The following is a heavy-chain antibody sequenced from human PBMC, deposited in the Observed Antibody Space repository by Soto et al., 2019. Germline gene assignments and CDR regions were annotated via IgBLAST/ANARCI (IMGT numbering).Heavy chain of an antibody. Sequence: ASVKVSCKASGASFSSHSISWLRQAPGQGLEWMGGIIPISDTTRFSQNFQDRVTITADKSTTTAYMELSRLRSEDTAVYYCATILGGIFTYWGQGSLVTVSS. V-gene: IGHV1-69*06. CDR1: GASFSSHS. CDR2: IIPISDTT. CDR3: ATILGGIFTY. J-gene: IGHJ4*02. D-gene: IGHD3-3*01.